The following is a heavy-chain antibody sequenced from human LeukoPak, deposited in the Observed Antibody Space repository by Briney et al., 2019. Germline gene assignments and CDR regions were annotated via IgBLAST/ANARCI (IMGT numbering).Heavy chain of an antibody. D-gene: IGHD6-13*01. CDR2: IRYDGSNK. V-gene: IGHV3-30*02. Sequence: GGSLRLSCAASGFTFSSYGMHWVRQAPGKGLEWVAFIRYDGSNKYYADSVKGRFTISRDNAKNSLYLQMNSLRAEDTAVYYCARDPAIAAAGTSVWFDPWGQGTLVTVSS. CDR3: ARDPAIAAAGTSVWFDP. J-gene: IGHJ5*02. CDR1: GFTFSSYG.